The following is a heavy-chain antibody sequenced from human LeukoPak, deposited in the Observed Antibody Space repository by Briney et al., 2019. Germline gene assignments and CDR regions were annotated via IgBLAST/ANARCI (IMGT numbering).Heavy chain of an antibody. V-gene: IGHV4-34*01. CDR3: ARGPYGSGTLRSRNWFDP. Sequence: SETLSLTCAVYGGSFSGYYWSWIRQPPGKGLEWIGEINHSGSTNYDPSLKSRVTISVDTSKNQFSLKLSSVTAADTAVYYCARGPYGSGTLRSRNWFDPWGQGTLATVSS. J-gene: IGHJ5*02. CDR2: INHSGST. D-gene: IGHD3-10*01. CDR1: GGSFSGYY.